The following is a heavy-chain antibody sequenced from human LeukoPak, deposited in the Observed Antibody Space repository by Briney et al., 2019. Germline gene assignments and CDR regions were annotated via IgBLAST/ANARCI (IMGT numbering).Heavy chain of an antibody. Sequence: GGSLRLSCAASGFTFSSYEMNWVRQAPGKGLEWVSYISSSGSTIYYADSVKGRFTISRDNAKNSLYLQMNSLRAEDTAVYYCARPQCSSTSCWFDYWGQGTLVTVSS. D-gene: IGHD2-2*01. CDR1: GFTFSSYE. V-gene: IGHV3-48*03. CDR3: ARPQCSSTSCWFDY. J-gene: IGHJ4*02. CDR2: ISSSGSTI.